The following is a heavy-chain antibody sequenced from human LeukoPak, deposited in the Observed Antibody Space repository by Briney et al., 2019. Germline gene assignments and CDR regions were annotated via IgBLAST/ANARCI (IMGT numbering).Heavy chain of an antibody. CDR3: ARLLWFGEQPPDY. Sequence: ASVKVSCKASGYTFTGYYMHWVRQAPGQGLEWIGWINPNSGGTNYAQKFQGRVTMTRDTSISTAYMELSRLRSDGTAVYYCARLLWFGEQPPDYWGQGTLVTVSS. V-gene: IGHV1-2*02. J-gene: IGHJ4*02. CDR2: INPNSGGT. D-gene: IGHD3-10*01. CDR1: GYTFTGYY.